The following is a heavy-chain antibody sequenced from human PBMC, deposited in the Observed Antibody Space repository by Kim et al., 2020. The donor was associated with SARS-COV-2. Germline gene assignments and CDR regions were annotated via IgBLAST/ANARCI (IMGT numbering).Heavy chain of an antibody. CDR2: VYYTGDT. D-gene: IGHD3-10*01. V-gene: IGHV4-39*01. Sequence: SETLSLTCVVSGGSIFNNDYYWGWIRQPPGTGLEYIGNVYYTGDTYYNPSLKSRVTISVDTSKNQFSLKLSSVTAPDTAVYYCARNYGAGSYYAFWGQGT. CDR3: ARNYGAGSYYAF. J-gene: IGHJ4*02. CDR1: GGSIFNNDYY.